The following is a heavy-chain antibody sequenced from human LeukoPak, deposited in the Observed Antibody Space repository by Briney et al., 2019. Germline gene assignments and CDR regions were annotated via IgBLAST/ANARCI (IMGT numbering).Heavy chain of an antibody. D-gene: IGHD6-6*01. CDR2: ISSSSSYI. Sequence: PGGSLRLSCAASGFTFSSYSMNWVRQAPGKGLEWVSSISSSSSYIYYADSVKGRFTISRDNAKNSLYLQMNSLRAEDTAVYYCARDPGPGSDFDYWGQGTLVTVSS. V-gene: IGHV3-21*01. J-gene: IGHJ4*02. CDR1: GFTFSSYS. CDR3: ARDPGPGSDFDY.